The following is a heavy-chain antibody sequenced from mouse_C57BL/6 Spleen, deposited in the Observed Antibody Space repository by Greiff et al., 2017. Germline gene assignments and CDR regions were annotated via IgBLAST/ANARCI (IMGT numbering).Heavy chain of an antibody. CDR1: GYAFSSSW. Sequence: QVQLQQSGPELVKPGASVKISCKASGYAFSSSWMNWVKQRPGKGLEWIGRIYPGDGDTNYNGKFKGKATLTADKSSSTAYMQLSSLTSEDSAVYVCARGYYYSSSWAFDVWGTGTTVTVSS. D-gene: IGHD1-1*01. CDR3: ARGYYYSSSWAFDV. J-gene: IGHJ1*03. CDR2: IYPGDGDT. V-gene: IGHV1-82*01.